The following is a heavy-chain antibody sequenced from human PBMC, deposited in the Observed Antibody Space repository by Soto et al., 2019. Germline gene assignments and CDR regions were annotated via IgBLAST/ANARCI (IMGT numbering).Heavy chain of an antibody. Sequence: QVQLVQSGAEVKKPGSSVKVSCKASGGTFSSYAISWVRQAPGQGLEWMGGIIPIFGTANYARKFQGRVTITADESTSTAYMELSSLRSEDTAVYYCARDLFGLEITIYGMDVWGQGTTVTVSS. CDR3: ARDLFGLEITIYGMDV. J-gene: IGHJ6*02. D-gene: IGHD3-3*01. CDR2: IIPIFGTA. V-gene: IGHV1-69*01. CDR1: GGTFSSYA.